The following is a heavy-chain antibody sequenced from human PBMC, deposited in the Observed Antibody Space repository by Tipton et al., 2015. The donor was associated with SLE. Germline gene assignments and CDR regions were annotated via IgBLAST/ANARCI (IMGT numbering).Heavy chain of an antibody. CDR1: VGSISSSSYY. CDR2: IYYSGNT. J-gene: IGHJ6*02. V-gene: IGHV4-39*07. Sequence: TLSLTCTVSVGSISSSSYYWAWIRQPPGKGLEWIGSIYYSGNTYYNPSLKSRVTISVDTSKNQFSLKRSSVTAADTAVYYCARHPDGYYYYYGLDVWGQGTTVTVSS. CDR3: ARHPDGYYYYYGLDV. D-gene: IGHD5-24*01.